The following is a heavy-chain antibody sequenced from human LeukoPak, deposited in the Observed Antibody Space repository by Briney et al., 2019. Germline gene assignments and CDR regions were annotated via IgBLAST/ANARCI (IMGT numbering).Heavy chain of an antibody. J-gene: IGHJ6*03. Sequence: GGSLRLSCAASGFTFSSYAMTWVRQAPGKGLEWVAFIRYDGSNKYYADSVKGRFTISRDNSKNTLYLQMNSLRAEDTAVYYCTRDNGYCSGGTCLHYYMDVWGKGTTVTISS. V-gene: IGHV3-30*02. CDR3: TRDNGYCSGGTCLHYYMDV. CDR1: GFTFSSYA. D-gene: IGHD2-15*01. CDR2: IRYDGSNK.